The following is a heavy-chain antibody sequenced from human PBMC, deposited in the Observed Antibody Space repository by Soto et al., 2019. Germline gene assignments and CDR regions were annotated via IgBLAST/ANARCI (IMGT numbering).Heavy chain of an antibody. CDR2: ISSSSSYI. J-gene: IGHJ6*01. V-gene: IGHV3-21*01. Sequence: GGSLRLSCAASGFTFSSYSMNWVRQAPGKGLEWVSSISSSSSYIYYADSVKGRFTISRDNAKNSLYLQMNSLRAEDTAVYYCASSIYPALYYYYGMDVWGQGTTVTVSA. CDR3: ASSIYPALYYYYGMDV. CDR1: GFTFSSYS.